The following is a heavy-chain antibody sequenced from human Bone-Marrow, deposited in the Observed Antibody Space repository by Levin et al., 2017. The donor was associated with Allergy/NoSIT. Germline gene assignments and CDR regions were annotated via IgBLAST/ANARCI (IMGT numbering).Heavy chain of an antibody. J-gene: IGHJ4*02. CDR2: INPNSGGT. CDR1: GHTFTGYY. D-gene: IGHD3-10*01. Sequence: ASVKVSCKASGHTFTGYYMHWVRQAPGQGLEWMGWINPNSGGTNYAQKFQGRVTMTRDTSISTAYMELSRLRSDDTAVYYCARELGSGSYYPFDYWGQGTLVTVSS. CDR3: ARELGSGSYYPFDY. V-gene: IGHV1-2*02.